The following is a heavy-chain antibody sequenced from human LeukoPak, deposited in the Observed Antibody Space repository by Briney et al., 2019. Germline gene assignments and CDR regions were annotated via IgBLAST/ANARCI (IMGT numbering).Heavy chain of an antibody. J-gene: IGHJ6*02. Sequence: PGGSLRLSCAASGLTGSHNYVSWVRQAPGKGLEWVSAISGSGGSTYYADSVKGRFTISRDNAKNSLYLQMNSLRAEDTAVYYCARDQEGEDFGVVIGVYYYYYGMDVWGQGTTVTVSS. CDR3: ARDQEGEDFGVVIGVYYYYYGMDV. V-gene: IGHV3-11*04. D-gene: IGHD3-3*01. CDR1: GLTGSHNY. CDR2: ISGSGGST.